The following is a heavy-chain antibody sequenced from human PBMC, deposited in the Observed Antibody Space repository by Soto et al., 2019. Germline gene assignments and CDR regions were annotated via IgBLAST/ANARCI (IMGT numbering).Heavy chain of an antibody. Sequence: PSETLSLTCTVSGDSIGNSHWSWIRQPPGKGLEWIGLTFSRGSATYNPSLNSRVTISVDTSKNQLSLKLSSVTAADTAVYYCARNCGGDCYFDYAFDIWGQGTMVTVSS. V-gene: IGHV4-4*09. CDR1: GDSIGNSH. D-gene: IGHD2-21*02. J-gene: IGHJ3*02. CDR2: TFSRGSA. CDR3: ARNCGGDCYFDYAFDI.